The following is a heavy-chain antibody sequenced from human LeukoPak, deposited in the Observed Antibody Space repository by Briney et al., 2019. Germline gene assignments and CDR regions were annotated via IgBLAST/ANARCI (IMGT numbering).Heavy chain of an antibody. Sequence: KPSQTLSLTCAVSGGSISSGGYYWSWIRQPPGKGLEWIGYIYYSGSTTYNPSLQSRVTISVDTSKNQFSLKLTSVTAADTAVYYCARGFAYGDTGSFDYWGQGTLVTVSS. J-gene: IGHJ4*02. D-gene: IGHD4-17*01. V-gene: IGHV4-61*08. CDR2: IYYSGST. CDR3: ARGFAYGDTGSFDY. CDR1: GGSISSGGYY.